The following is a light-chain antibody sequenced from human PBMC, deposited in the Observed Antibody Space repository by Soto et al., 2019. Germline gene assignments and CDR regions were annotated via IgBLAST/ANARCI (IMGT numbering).Light chain of an antibody. CDR2: GAS. CDR3: QQYNNWPFT. CDR1: QSVSSS. J-gene: IGKJ3*01. Sequence: EIVMTQSPATLSVSPGERATLSCRASQSVSSSLAWYQQKPGQAPRLLIYGASTRATGIPARFSGSGSGTEFTLTISSLQSEDFAVYYCQQYNNWPFTFGPGTKVDIK. V-gene: IGKV3-15*01.